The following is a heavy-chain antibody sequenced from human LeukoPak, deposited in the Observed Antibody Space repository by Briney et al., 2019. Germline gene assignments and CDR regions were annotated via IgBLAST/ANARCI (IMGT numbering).Heavy chain of an antibody. CDR1: GYSLSELS. CDR2: FDPEDGKT. J-gene: IGHJ5*02. Sequence: ASVNVSCKVSGYSLSELSMHWVRQAPGKGLEWMGGFDPEDGKTINAQKFQGRLTMTEDTSTDTAYMELSSLRSEDTAVYYCTTVRFEVDSSGYYHNYFDPWGQGTLVTVSS. CDR3: TTVRFEVDSSGYYHNYFDP. V-gene: IGHV1-24*01. D-gene: IGHD3-22*01.